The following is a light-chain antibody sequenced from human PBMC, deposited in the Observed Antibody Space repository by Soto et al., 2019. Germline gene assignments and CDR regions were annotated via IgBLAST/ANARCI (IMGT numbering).Light chain of an antibody. CDR1: TSDVGSYSL. Sequence: QSALTQPASVSGSPGQSITISCTGTTSDVGSYSLVSWYQQHPGKAPKLMIYEGTKRPSGVSNRFSGSKSGNTASLTISGLQAEYEADYYCCSYAGSATDVFGTGTQLTVL. CDR3: CSYAGSATDV. CDR2: EGT. J-gene: IGLJ1*01. V-gene: IGLV2-23*01.